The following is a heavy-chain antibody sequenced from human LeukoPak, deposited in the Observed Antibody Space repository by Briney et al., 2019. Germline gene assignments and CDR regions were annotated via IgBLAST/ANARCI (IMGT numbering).Heavy chain of an antibody. CDR1: GFTFSNAW. D-gene: IGHD1-26*01. CDR3: TTVGLLGATYLDY. Sequence: GGSLRLSCAASGFTFSNAWMSWVRQALGKGLEWVGRIKSKTDGGTTDYAAPVKGRFTISRDDSKNTLYLQMNSLKTEDTAVYCCTTVGLLGATYLDYWGQGTLVTVSS. J-gene: IGHJ4*02. V-gene: IGHV3-15*01. CDR2: IKSKTDGGTT.